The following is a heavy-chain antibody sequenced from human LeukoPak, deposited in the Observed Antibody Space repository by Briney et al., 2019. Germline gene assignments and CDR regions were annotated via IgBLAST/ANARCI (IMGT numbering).Heavy chain of an antibody. CDR2: MSYDGSNK. CDR1: GFTFSSYA. V-gene: IGHV3-30*04. D-gene: IGHD2-2*01. CDR3: ARVRAEVGYCSSTSCYALDY. J-gene: IGHJ4*02. Sequence: PGRSLRLSCAASGFTFSSYAMHWVRQAPGKGLEWVAVMSYDGSNKYYADSVKGRFTISRDNSKNTLYLQMNSLRAEDTAVYYCARVRAEVGYCSSTSCYALDYWGQGTLVTVSS.